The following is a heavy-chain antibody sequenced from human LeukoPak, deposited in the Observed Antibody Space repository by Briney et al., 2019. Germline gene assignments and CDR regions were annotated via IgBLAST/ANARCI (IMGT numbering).Heavy chain of an antibody. D-gene: IGHD2-2*01. CDR2: IIPIFVTP. CDR3: ARHLYPSVVVPAALRAFDI. V-gene: IGHV1-69*05. CDR1: GGTFSSYA. J-gene: IGHJ3*02. Sequence: SVKVSCKASGGTFSSYAISWVRQAPGQGLEWMGGIIPIFVTPTYAQTFQGRVTLTTAEPTSTAYIQHSRLRSEDTAVYCCARHLYPSVVVPAALRAFDIPGQPTIVTVCS.